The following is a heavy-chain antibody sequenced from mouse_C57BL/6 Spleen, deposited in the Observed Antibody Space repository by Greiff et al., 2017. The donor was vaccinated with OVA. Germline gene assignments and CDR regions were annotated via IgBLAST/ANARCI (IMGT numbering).Heavy chain of an antibody. J-gene: IGHJ4*01. Sequence: VTLVESGGGLVKPGGSLKLSCAASGFTFSSYAMSWVRQTPEKRLEWVATISDGGSYTYYPDNVKGRFTISRDNAKNNLYLQMSHLKSEDTAMYYCARDPGTGAMDYWGQGTSVTVSS. CDR2: ISDGGSYT. CDR1: GFTFSSYA. V-gene: IGHV5-4*01. D-gene: IGHD4-1*01. CDR3: ARDPGTGAMDY.